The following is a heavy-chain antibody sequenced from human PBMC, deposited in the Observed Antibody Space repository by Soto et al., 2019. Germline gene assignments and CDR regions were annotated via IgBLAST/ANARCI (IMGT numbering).Heavy chain of an antibody. CDR3: ASPREGLGSFDY. CDR1: GFTFSSYS. D-gene: IGHD3-3*01. V-gene: IGHV3-21*01. Sequence: EVQLVESGGGLVKPGGSLRLSCAASGFTFSSYSMNWVRQAPGKGLEWVSSISSSSSYIYYADSVKGRFTISRDNAKNSLYLQMNSLRAEYTAVYYCASPREGLGSFDYWGQGTLVTVSS. CDR2: ISSSSSYI. J-gene: IGHJ4*02.